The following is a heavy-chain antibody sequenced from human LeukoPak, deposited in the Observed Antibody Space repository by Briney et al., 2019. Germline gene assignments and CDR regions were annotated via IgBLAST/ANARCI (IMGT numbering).Heavy chain of an antibody. CDR3: ARGGEYSGSYFDY. D-gene: IGHD1-26*01. J-gene: IGHJ4*02. Sequence: SVKVSFKASGGTFISYAISWVRQAPGQGLEWMGGIIPIFGTANYAQKFQGRVTITTDESTSTAYMELSSLRSEDTAVYYCARGGEYSGSYFDYWGQGTLVTVSS. CDR2: IIPIFGTA. V-gene: IGHV1-69*05. CDR1: GGTFISYA.